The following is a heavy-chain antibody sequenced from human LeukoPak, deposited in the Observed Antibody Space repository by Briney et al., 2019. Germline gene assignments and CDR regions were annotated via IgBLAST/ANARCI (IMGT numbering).Heavy chain of an antibody. J-gene: IGHJ4*02. CDR3: ARHTTRRPFYY. CDR2: INPILGIA. V-gene: IGHV1-69*04. CDR1: GGTFSSYA. D-gene: IGHD2/OR15-2a*01. Sequence: ASVNVPCKASGGTFSSYAISWVRQAPGQGLEWMGRINPILGIANYGQKCHGRVTITADKSTSTAYMELRSLRSEDTAVYYCARHTTRRPFYYWGQGTLVTVSS.